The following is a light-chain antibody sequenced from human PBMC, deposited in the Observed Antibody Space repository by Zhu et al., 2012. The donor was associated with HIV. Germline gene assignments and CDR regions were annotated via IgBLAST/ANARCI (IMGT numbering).Light chain of an antibody. CDR3: LQDSEHPLT. Sequence: DIQLTQSPSFLSASVGDRVTITCRASQGISNHLAWYHQKPGKAPKLLIYGASVLQSGVPSRFSGSGSGTEFTLTISSLQPEDFATYYCLQDSEHPLTFGGGTKVEIK. CDR2: GAS. V-gene: IGKV1-9*01. J-gene: IGKJ4*01. CDR1: QGISNH.